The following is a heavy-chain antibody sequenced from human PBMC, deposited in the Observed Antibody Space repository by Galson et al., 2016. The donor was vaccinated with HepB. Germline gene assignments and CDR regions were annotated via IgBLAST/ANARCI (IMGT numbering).Heavy chain of an antibody. Sequence: SLRLSCAASGFTFDDHAMHWVRQAPGKGLEWVSGISWNSGSIDYAESVKGRFTISRDNAKNSLYLQMNSLRPEDTAFYYCAKGGLISVSCYERSDCYSVDYFDYWGQGTLVTVSS. CDR1: GFTFDDHA. D-gene: IGHD2-21*02. V-gene: IGHV3-9*01. CDR2: ISWNSGSI. CDR3: AKGGLISVSCYERSDCYSVDYFDY. J-gene: IGHJ4*02.